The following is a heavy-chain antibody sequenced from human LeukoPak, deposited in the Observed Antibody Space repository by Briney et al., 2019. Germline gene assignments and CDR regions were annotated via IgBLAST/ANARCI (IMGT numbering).Heavy chain of an antibody. J-gene: IGHJ5*02. V-gene: IGHV4-34*01. Sequence: SETLSLTCAVYGGSFSGYYWSWIRQPPGKGLEWIGEINHSGSTNYNPSLRSRVTISVDTSKNQFSLKLSSVTVADTAVYYCARAPQTYYYDSSGSRRGWFDPWGQGTLVTVSS. D-gene: IGHD3-22*01. CDR3: ARAPQTYYYDSSGSRRGWFDP. CDR1: GGSFSGYY. CDR2: INHSGST.